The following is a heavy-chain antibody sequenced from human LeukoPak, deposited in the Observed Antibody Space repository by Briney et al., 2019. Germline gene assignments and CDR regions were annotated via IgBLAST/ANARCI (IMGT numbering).Heavy chain of an antibody. V-gene: IGHV4-34*01. J-gene: IGHJ4*02. Sequence: SETLSLTCAVYGGSFSGYYWSWIRQPPGKGLEWIGEINHSGSTSYNPSLKSQVTISVDTSKNQFSLKLSSVTAADTAVYYCARGETGYSYVFDYWGQGTLVTVSS. D-gene: IGHD5-18*01. CDR1: GGSFSGYY. CDR3: ARGETGYSYVFDY. CDR2: INHSGST.